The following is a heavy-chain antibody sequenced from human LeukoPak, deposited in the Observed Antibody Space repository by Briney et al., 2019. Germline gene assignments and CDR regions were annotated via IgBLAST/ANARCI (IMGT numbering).Heavy chain of an antibody. Sequence: ASVKLSCKASGGTFSSYAISWVRQAPGQGLEWMGRIIPICGTANYAQKFQGRVTITADESTSTAYMELSSLRSEDPAIYYCASRYDFWSGYPNNWFDPWGQGTLVTVSS. D-gene: IGHD3-3*01. CDR2: IIPICGTA. J-gene: IGHJ5*02. CDR3: ASRYDFWSGYPNNWFDP. V-gene: IGHV1-69*13. CDR1: GGTFSSYA.